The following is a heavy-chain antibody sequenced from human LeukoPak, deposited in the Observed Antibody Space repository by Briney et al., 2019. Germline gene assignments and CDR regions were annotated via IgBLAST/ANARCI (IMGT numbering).Heavy chain of an antibody. CDR3: AKDSYSKGDY. CDR2: ISGSGGST. J-gene: IGHJ4*02. V-gene: IGHV3-23*01. CDR1: GFTFSSYA. Sequence: PGGSLRLSCAASGFTFSSYAMHWVRQAPGKGLEWVSGISGSGGSTYYADSVKGRFTISRDNSKNTLYLQMNSLRAEDTGVYYCAKDSYSKGDYWGQGALVTVSS. D-gene: IGHD5-18*01.